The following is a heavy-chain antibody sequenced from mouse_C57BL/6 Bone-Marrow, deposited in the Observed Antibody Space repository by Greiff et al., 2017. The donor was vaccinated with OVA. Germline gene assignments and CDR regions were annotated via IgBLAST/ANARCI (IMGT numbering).Heavy chain of an antibody. J-gene: IGHJ4*01. D-gene: IGHD3-1*01. CDR2: INYDGSST. V-gene: IGHV5-16*01. Sequence: EVMLVESEGGLVQPGSSMKLSCTASGFTFSDYYMAWVRQVPEKGLEWVANINYDGSSTYYLDSLKSRFIISRDNAKNILYLQMSSLKSEDTATYYCARDRGDYWGQGTSVTVSS. CDR3: ARDRGDY. CDR1: GFTFSDYY.